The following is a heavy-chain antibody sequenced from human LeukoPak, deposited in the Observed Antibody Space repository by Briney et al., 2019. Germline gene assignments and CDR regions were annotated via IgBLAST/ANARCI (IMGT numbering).Heavy chain of an antibody. CDR2: IWYDGSNK. V-gene: IGHV3-33*01. D-gene: IGHD6-19*01. J-gene: IGHJ4*02. Sequence: GGSLRPSCAASGFTFSSYGMHWVRQAPGKGLEWVAVIWYDGSNKYYADSVKGRFTISRDNSKNTLYLQMNSLRAEDTAVYYCARGRIAVAGGGTAYYFDYWGQGTLVTVSS. CDR1: GFTFSSYG. CDR3: ARGRIAVAGGGTAYYFDY.